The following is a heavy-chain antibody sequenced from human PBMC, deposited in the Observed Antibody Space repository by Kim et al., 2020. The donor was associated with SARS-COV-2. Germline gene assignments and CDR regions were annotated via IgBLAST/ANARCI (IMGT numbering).Heavy chain of an antibody. J-gene: IGHJ5*02. V-gene: IGHV4-59*08. CDR2: IYYSGGT. CDR1: GGSISSYY. Sequence: SETLSLTCTVSGGSISSYYWSWIRQPPGKRLEWIGYIYYSGGTNYNPSLRSRVTISVDTSKNQFSLKLSSVTAADTAVYYCTRGGPIQRHNWFDPWGQG. D-gene: IGHD3-16*01. CDR3: TRGGPIQRHNWFDP.